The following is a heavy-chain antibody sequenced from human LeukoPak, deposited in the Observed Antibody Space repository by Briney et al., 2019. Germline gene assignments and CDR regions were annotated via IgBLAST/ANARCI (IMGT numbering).Heavy chain of an antibody. CDR2: INPSSGGT. Sequence: ASVKVSCKASGYTFTGYYMHWVRQAPGQGLEWMGWINPSSGGTNYAQKLQGRVTMTTDTSTSTAYMELRSLRSDDTAVYYCARVAAAGFFDYWGQGTLVTVSS. CDR1: GYTFTGYY. J-gene: IGHJ4*02. CDR3: ARVAAAGFFDY. V-gene: IGHV1-2*02. D-gene: IGHD6-13*01.